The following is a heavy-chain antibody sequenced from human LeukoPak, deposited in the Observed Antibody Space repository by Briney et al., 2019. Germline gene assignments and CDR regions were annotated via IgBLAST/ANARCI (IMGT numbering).Heavy chain of an antibody. Sequence: GGSLRLSCAASGFTFDDYGMSWVRQAPGKGLEWVSGINWNGGSTGYADSVKGRFTISRDNAKNSLYLQMNSLRAEDTAVYYCARDSEYSSSFAFDIWGQGTMVTVSS. CDR3: ARDSEYSSSFAFDI. J-gene: IGHJ3*02. D-gene: IGHD6-13*01. V-gene: IGHV3-20*04. CDR1: GFTFDDYG. CDR2: INWNGGST.